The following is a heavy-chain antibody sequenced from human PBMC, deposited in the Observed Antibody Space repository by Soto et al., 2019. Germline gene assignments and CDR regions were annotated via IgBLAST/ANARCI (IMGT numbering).Heavy chain of an antibody. Sequence: EVQLLESGGGLVQPGGSLRLSCAASGFTFSSYAMSWVRQAPGKGLEWVSAISGSGGSTYYADSVKGRFTISRDNSKTTLYLQMNSLRAEYTAVYYCAKGGRGYSYDYLDYWGPGSLVTVSS. D-gene: IGHD5-18*01. CDR3: AKGGRGYSYDYLDY. J-gene: IGHJ4*02. CDR2: ISGSGGST. V-gene: IGHV3-23*01. CDR1: GFTFSSYA.